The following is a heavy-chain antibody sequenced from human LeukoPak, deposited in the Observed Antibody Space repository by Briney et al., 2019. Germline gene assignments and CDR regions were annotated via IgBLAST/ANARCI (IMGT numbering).Heavy chain of an antibody. V-gene: IGHV1-18*01. D-gene: IGHD2-21*01. CDR3: ARDFGDPPRVEDQFDY. J-gene: IGHJ4*02. CDR2: ISAYNGNT. CDR1: GYTFTSYG. Sequence: ASVKVSCKASGYTFTSYGISWVRQAPGQGLEWKGWISAYNGNTNYAQKLQGRVTMTTDTSTSTAYMELRSLRSDDTAVYYCARDFGDPPRVEDQFDYWGQGTLVTVSS.